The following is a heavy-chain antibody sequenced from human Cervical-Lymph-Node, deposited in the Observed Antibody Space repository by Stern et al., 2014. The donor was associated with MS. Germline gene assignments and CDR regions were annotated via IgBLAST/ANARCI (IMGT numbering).Heavy chain of an antibody. CDR1: GYTFNNYY. J-gene: IGHJ4*02. V-gene: IGHV1-46*02. CDR2: INPNGSVT. CDR3: TRAVGGVGRE. Sequence: QVQLVQSGPEVKKPGASVMVSCQTSGYTFNNYYIHWVRQDPGQGLEGMGIINPNGSVTASAKKFQCRVTLTRATTPTTVYMRLITLTSEDTAMYYCTRAVGGVGREWGQGTLVFVSS. D-gene: IGHD3-16*01.